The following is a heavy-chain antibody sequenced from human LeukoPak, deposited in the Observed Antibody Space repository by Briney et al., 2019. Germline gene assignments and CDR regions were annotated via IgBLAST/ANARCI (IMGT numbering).Heavy chain of an antibody. CDR2: INHSGST. D-gene: IGHD6-13*01. J-gene: IGHJ4*02. Sequence: SETLSLTCAVYGGSFSGYYWSWIRQPPGKGLEWIGEINHSGSTNYNPSLKSRVTISVDTSKNQFSLKLSSVTAADTAVYYCARAGHRWHNYWGQGTLVTVSS. CDR3: ARAGHRWHNY. V-gene: IGHV4-34*01. CDR1: GGSFSGYY.